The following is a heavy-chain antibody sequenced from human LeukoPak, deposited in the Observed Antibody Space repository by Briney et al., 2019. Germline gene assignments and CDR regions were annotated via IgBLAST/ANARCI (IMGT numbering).Heavy chain of an antibody. Sequence: GGSLRLSCVASGFTFSSDTMTWVRQAPGKALEWVSSVSDSGGTTSYADSVKGRFTISRDNSRNSLYLQMNSLRVEDTATYYCAKGSSGNYYHWGQGTLVTVSS. CDR3: AKGSSGNYYH. J-gene: IGHJ1*01. V-gene: IGHV3-23*01. CDR1: GFTFSSDT. D-gene: IGHD3-10*01. CDR2: VSDSGGTT.